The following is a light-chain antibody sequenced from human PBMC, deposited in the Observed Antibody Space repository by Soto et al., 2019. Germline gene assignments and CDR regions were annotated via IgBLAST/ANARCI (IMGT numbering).Light chain of an antibody. V-gene: IGKV1-5*03. Sequence: DIQMTQSPSTLSASVGDRVTITCRASQSISSWLVWYQQKPGKAPKLLIYKASSLESGVPSRFSGSGSGTEFTLTISSLQPDDFATYYCQPYNSSPTFGQGTKVEIK. CDR3: QPYNSSPT. CDR2: KAS. J-gene: IGKJ1*01. CDR1: QSISSW.